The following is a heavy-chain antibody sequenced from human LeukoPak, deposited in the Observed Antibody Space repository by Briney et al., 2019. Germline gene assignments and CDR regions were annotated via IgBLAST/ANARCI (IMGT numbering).Heavy chain of an antibody. CDR1: GFTFSSYA. Sequence: GGSLRLSCAASGFTFSSYAMHWVRQAPGKGLEWVAFTSYDGSNKYYADSVKGRFTISRDNSKNTLYLQMNSLRAEDTAVYYCARDGCTNGVCYIFDYWGQGTLVTVSS. CDR3: ARDGCTNGVCYIFDY. CDR2: TSYDGSNK. D-gene: IGHD2-8*01. V-gene: IGHV3-30-3*01. J-gene: IGHJ4*02.